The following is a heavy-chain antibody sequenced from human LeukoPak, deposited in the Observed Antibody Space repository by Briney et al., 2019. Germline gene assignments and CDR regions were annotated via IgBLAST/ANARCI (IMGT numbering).Heavy chain of an antibody. J-gene: IGHJ4*02. Sequence: GGSLRLSCTGSGFTFGDYVMSWFRRAPGMGLEWVGFIRDKGRTDYAASVKDRFTISRDDSKSVAYLQLNSLKTEHTAVYYCTREKGEKDPDFDYWGKGTLVTVSS. CDR1: GFTFGDYV. CDR3: TREKGEKDPDFDY. CDR2: IRDKGRT. D-gene: IGHD3-16*01. V-gene: IGHV3-49*03.